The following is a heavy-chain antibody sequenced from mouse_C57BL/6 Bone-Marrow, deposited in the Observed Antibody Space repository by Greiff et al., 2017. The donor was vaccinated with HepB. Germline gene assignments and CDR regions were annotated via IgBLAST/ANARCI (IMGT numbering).Heavy chain of an antibody. V-gene: IGHV1-82*01. J-gene: IGHJ3*01. Sequence: VQLQQSGPELVKPGASVKISCKASGYAFSSSWMNWVKQRPGKGLEWIGRIYPGDGDTNYNGKFKGKATLTADKSSSTAYMQLSSLTSEDSAVYFCARDYDRFAYWGQGTLVTVSA. CDR3: ARDYDRFAY. D-gene: IGHD2-4*01. CDR2: IYPGDGDT. CDR1: GYAFSSSW.